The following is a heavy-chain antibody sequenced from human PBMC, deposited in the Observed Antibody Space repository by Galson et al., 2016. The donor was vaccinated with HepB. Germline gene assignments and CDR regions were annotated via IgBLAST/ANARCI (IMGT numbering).Heavy chain of an antibody. V-gene: IGHV3-23*01. J-gene: IGHJ6*03. CDR1: GFTFTNYA. CDR3: AKGQLSSFSTEGYQYYFYIDV. D-gene: IGHD5-24*01. CDR2: SGGST. Sequence: SLRLSCAASGFTFTNYAMSWVRQAPGKGLEWVSASGGSTFYADSVKGLFTISRDNSKNTTYLQMNRLRVEDTAVYYCAKGQLSSFSTEGYQYYFYIDVWGEGTTVTVSS.